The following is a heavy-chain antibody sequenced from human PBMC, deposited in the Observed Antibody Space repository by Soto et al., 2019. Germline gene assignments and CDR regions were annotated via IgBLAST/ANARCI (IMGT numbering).Heavy chain of an antibody. D-gene: IGHD4-17*01. Sequence: QVQLQESGPGLVKPSQTLSLTCTVSVGSISSGDYYWSWFRQPPGKGWEWIGYIYYGGSTYYNPSLKSRVTISVDTSKNQFSLKLSSVTAADTAVYYCARGPDYGGGGGFDPWGQGTLVTVSS. CDR2: IYYGGST. CDR3: ARGPDYGGGGGFDP. V-gene: IGHV4-30-4*01. J-gene: IGHJ5*02. CDR1: VGSISSGDYY.